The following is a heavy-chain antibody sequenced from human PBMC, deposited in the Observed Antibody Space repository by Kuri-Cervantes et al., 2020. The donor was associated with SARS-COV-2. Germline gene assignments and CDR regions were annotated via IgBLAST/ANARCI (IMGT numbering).Heavy chain of an antibody. CDR1: GGTFSSYA. CDR3: TRDGGCSSTSCPTTRHYYYGMDV. V-gene: IGHV1-58*02. J-gene: IGHJ6*02. CDR2: IVVGSGNT. Sequence: SVKVSCKASGGTFSSYAISWVRQAPGQGLEWIGWIVVGSGNTNYAQKFQERVTITRDMSTSTAYMELSSLRSEDTAVYYCTRDGGCSSTSCPTTRHYYYGMDVWGQGTTVTVSS. D-gene: IGHD2-2*01.